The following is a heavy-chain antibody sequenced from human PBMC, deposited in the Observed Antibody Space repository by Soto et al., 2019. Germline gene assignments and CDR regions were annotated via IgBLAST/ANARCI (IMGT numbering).Heavy chain of an antibody. CDR3: ARHRIEVGLRGFDF. Sequence: QLQLQESGPGLVKPSETLSLTCTVSTDSSSFPNSYWGWLRQPPGKGLQWIGSSSYNGGTFYNPSLKARVFISFDTSKKQSSLQVTSVTAAETAVYFCARHRIEVGLRGFDFWGQGSPVTVSS. D-gene: IGHD3-10*01. CDR2: SSYNGGT. V-gene: IGHV4-39*01. CDR1: TDSSSFPNSY. J-gene: IGHJ4*02.